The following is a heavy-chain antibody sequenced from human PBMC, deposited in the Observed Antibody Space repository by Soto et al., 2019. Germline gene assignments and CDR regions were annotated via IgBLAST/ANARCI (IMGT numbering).Heavy chain of an antibody. D-gene: IGHD2-2*01. CDR2: ISSSSSYI. CDR1: GFTFSSYS. Sequence: GGSLRLSCAASGFTFSSYSMNWVRQAPGKGLEWVSSISSSSSYIYYADSVKGRFTISRDNAKNSLYLQMNSLRAEDTAVYYCATSPAAPLYYYGMDVWDQGTTVTVSS. CDR3: ATSPAAPLYYYGMDV. J-gene: IGHJ6*02. V-gene: IGHV3-21*01.